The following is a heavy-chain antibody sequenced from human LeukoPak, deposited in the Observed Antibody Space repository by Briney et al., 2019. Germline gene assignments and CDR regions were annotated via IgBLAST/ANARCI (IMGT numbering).Heavy chain of an antibody. CDR2: IRYDGSNK. CDR3: AKDRGAGPISNSIDY. D-gene: IGHD4-11*01. V-gene: IGHV3-30*02. CDR1: GFTFSSFG. Sequence: GGSLRLSCAASGFTFSSFGMHWVRQAPGKGLEWVTFIRYDGSNKYYADSVKGRFTISRDNSKNTLYLQMNSLRPEDTAVYYCAKDRGAGPISNSIDYWGQGTLVTVSS. J-gene: IGHJ4*02.